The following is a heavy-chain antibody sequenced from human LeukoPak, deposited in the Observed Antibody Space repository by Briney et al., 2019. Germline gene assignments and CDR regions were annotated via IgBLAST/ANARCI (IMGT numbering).Heavy chain of an antibody. CDR1: GFTFSDYY. D-gene: IGHD6-19*01. CDR3: ARDCTAVAGTVDY. CDR2: ISSSGSTI. J-gene: IGHJ4*02. V-gene: IGHV3-11*01. Sequence: GSLRLSCAASGFTFSDYYMSWIRQAPGKGLEWVSYISSSGSTIYYADSVKGRFTISRDNAKNSLYRQMNSPRAEDTAVYYCARDCTAVAGTVDYWGQGTLVTVSS.